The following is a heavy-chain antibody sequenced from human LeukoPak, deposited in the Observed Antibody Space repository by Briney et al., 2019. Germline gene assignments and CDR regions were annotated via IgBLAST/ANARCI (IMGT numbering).Heavy chain of an antibody. V-gene: IGHV4-34*01. J-gene: IGHJ4*02. CDR3: ARVGVTTQDY. CDR1: GGSFSGYY. CDR2: INHSGST. Sequence: SETLSLTCAVYGGSFSGYYWSWIRQPSGKGLEWIGEINHSGSTNYNPSLKSRVTISVDTSKNQFSLKLSSVTAADTAVYYCARVGVTTQDYWGQGTLVTVSS. D-gene: IGHD1-26*01.